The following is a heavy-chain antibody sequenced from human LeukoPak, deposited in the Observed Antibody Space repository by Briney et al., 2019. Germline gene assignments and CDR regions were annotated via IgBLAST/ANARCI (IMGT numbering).Heavy chain of an antibody. CDR2: IHYSGST. J-gene: IGHJ4*02. CDR3: ARVAGDNSLDY. V-gene: IGHV4-59*01. D-gene: IGHD3-16*01. CDR1: GGSISDSY. Sequence: SETLSLTGTVSGGSISDSYWSWIRQPPGKGLEWIGYIHYSGSTNYNPSLKSRGTISVDTSKSQLSLKLSSVTVADTAVYYCARVAGDNSLDYWGQGTLVTVSS.